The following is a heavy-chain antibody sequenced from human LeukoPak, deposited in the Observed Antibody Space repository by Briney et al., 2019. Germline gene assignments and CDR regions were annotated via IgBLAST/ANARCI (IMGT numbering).Heavy chain of an antibody. V-gene: IGHV3-23*01. CDR3: ASYSSGSYGRELHY. J-gene: IGHJ4*02. D-gene: IGHD1-26*01. CDR2: ISGSGGST. Sequence: PGGSLRLSCAASGFTFSSYAMSWVRQAPGKGLEWVSAISGSGGSTYYADSVKGRFTISRDNAKNSLYLQMNSLRAEDTAVYYCASYSSGSYGRELHYWGQGTLVTVSS. CDR1: GFTFSSYA.